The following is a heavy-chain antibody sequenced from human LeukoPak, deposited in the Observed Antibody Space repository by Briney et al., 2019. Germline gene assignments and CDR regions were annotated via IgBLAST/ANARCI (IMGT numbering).Heavy chain of an antibody. CDR3: ARVSAPKVIYYYYYYMDV. CDR2: IYYSGST. J-gene: IGHJ6*03. Sequence: SETLSLTCTVSGGSISSSSYYWGWIRQPPGKGLEWIGSIYYSGSTYYNPSLKSRVTISVDTSKNQFSLKLSSVTAADTAVYYCARVSAPKVIYYYYYYMDVWGKGTTVTVSS. D-gene: IGHD3-10*01. V-gene: IGHV4-39*07. CDR1: GGSISSSSYY.